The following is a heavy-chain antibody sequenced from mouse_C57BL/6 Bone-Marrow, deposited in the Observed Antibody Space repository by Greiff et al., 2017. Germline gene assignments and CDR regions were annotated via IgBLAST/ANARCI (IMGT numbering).Heavy chain of an antibody. CDR1: GYTFTSYW. D-gene: IGHD2-2*01. CDR3: ARRGYGYAWFAY. Sequence: QVHVKQPGTELVKPGASVKLSCKASGYTFTSYWMHWVKQRPGQGLEWIGNINPSNGGTNYNEKFKSKATLTVDKSSSTAYMQLSSLTSEDSAVYYCARRGYGYAWFAYWGQGTLVTVAA. V-gene: IGHV1-53*01. J-gene: IGHJ3*01. CDR2: INPSNGGT.